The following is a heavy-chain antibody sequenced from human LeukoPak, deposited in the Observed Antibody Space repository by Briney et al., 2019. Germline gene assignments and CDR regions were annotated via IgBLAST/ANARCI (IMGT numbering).Heavy chain of an antibody. D-gene: IGHD3-22*01. J-gene: IGHJ4*02. CDR1: GFTFSSYA. CDR3: AKGSVGVKYYYDSSGSYYFDY. Sequence: PGGSLRLSCAASGFTFSSYAMGWVRQAPGKGLEWVSAISGSGGSTYYADSVKGRFTISRDNSKNTLYLQMNSLRAEDTAVYYCAKGSVGVKYYYDSSGSYYFDYWGQGTLVTVSP. CDR2: ISGSGGST. V-gene: IGHV3-23*01.